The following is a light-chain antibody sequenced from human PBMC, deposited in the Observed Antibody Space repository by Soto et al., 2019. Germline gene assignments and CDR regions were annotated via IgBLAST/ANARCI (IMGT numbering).Light chain of an antibody. J-gene: IGKJ4*02. V-gene: IGKV1-5*01. Sequence: DIQMTQSPSTLSASVGDRIPITCRASQSVSRRLAWFQQKPGKAPKLLIYDASSLESGVPSRFSGRGSGTDFTLTISSLEPEDFAVYNCQQRSNLPLTVGGGTKVEIK. CDR3: QQRSNLPLT. CDR1: QSVSRR. CDR2: DAS.